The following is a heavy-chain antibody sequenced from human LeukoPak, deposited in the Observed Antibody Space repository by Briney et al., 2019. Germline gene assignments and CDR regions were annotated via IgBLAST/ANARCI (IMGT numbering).Heavy chain of an antibody. CDR2: ISSSSNTI. CDR1: GFSFSDYY. CDR3: ARDQYYYDSSAPPLY. J-gene: IGHJ4*02. Sequence: GGSLRLSCAASGFSFSDYYMSWIRQAPGKGLEWVSYISSSSNTIYYADSVKGRFTISRDNAKNSLYLQMNSLRAEDTAVYYCARDQYYYDSSAPPLYWGQGTLVTVSS. D-gene: IGHD3-22*01. V-gene: IGHV3-11*01.